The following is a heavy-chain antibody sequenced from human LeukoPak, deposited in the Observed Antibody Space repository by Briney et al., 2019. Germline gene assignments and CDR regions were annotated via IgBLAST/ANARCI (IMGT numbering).Heavy chain of an antibody. V-gene: IGHV4-39*01. CDR2: INHSGST. D-gene: IGHD3-10*01. J-gene: IGHJ4*02. CDR1: GGSISSSSYY. Sequence: SETLSLTCTVSGGSISSSSYYWGWIRQPPGKGLEWIGEINHSGSTNYNPSLKSRVTISVDTSKNQFSLKLSSVTAADTAVYYCARHQRGVRGVIALRPLYFDYWGQGTLVTVSS. CDR3: ARHQRGVRGVIALRPLYFDY.